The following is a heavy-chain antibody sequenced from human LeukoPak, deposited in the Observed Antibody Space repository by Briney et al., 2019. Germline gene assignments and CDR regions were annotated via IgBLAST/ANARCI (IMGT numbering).Heavy chain of an antibody. CDR1: GYTFTGYY. J-gene: IGHJ4*02. CDR3: ARGIGSYYYDSSGYYSGY. CDR2: INPNSGGT. D-gene: IGHD3-22*01. V-gene: IGHV1-2*02. Sequence: ASVKVSSKASGYTFTGYYMHWVRQAPGQGLEWMGWINPNSGGTNYAQKFQGRVTMTRDTSISTAYMELSRLRSDDTAVYYCARGIGSYYYDSSGYYSGYWGQGTLVTVSS.